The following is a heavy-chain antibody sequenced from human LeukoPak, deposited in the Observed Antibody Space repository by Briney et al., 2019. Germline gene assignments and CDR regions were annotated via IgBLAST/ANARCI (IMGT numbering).Heavy chain of an antibody. D-gene: IGHD3-10*01. Sequence: GGSLRLSCEASGFTFSSHWMHWVRQVPGKGLVWVARIRGDENEIDYADSAKGRFTISRDNAKNTLYLQMNSLRVEDTAVYFCARGHVPGSTRHWDFWGQGTLVTVSS. V-gene: IGHV3-74*01. CDR1: GFTFSSHW. CDR3: ARGHVPGSTRHWDF. J-gene: IGHJ4*02. CDR2: IRGDENEI.